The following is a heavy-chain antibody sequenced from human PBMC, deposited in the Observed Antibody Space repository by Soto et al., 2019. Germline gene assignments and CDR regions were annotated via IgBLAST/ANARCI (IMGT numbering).Heavy chain of an antibody. Sequence: QVKLVQSGGEVKEPGASVKVSCKTSGYSFTTYGISWVRQAPGQGQEWMGWISGYNGNTNYAQKLKGRLTMTTDTSTSTAYMELRSLTSDDKAVYYCAREGPAPYYYYGMDVWGQGSTVTVSS. CDR1: GYSFTTYG. V-gene: IGHV1-18*01. CDR3: AREGPAPYYYYGMDV. CDR2: ISGYNGNT. J-gene: IGHJ6*02.